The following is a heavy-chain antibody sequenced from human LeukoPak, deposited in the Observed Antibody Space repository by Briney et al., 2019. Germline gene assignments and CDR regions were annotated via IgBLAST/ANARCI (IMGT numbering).Heavy chain of an antibody. J-gene: IGHJ5*01. Sequence: SQTLSLTCTVSGGSISSGGYYWSWIRQPPGKGLEWIGYIYHSGSTYYNPSLKSRVTMSVDRSKNQFSLKLSSVTAADTAVYYCARDGVEGRSWFGYWGQGTLVTVSS. CDR2: IYHSGST. CDR1: GGSISSGGYY. CDR3: ARDGVEGRSWFGY. D-gene: IGHD2-21*01. V-gene: IGHV4-30-2*01.